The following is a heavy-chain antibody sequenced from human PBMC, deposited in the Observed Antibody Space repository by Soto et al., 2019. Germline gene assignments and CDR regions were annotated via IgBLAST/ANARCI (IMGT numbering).Heavy chain of an antibody. V-gene: IGHV3-30*18. CDR2: ISYDGSNK. Sequence: PGGSLRLSCAASGFTFSSYGMHWVRQAPGKGLEWVAVISYDGSNKYYADSVKGRFTISRDNSKNTLYLQMNSLRAEDTAVYYCAKDLWPFSNYYYYGMDVWGQGTTVTVSS. CDR3: AKDLWPFSNYYYYGMDV. CDR1: GFTFSSYG. J-gene: IGHJ6*02. D-gene: IGHD3-10*01.